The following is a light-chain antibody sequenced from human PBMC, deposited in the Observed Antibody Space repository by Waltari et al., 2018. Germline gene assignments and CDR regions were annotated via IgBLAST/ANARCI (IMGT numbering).Light chain of an antibody. V-gene: IGKV1-27*01. Sequence: DIQMTQSPSSLSASVGDRVTITCRASQGIGNYLAWYQQKPGKLPKLLIYAASTLQSGVPSRFSGSGSGTDFTLTISSLQPEDVATYYCQEYYGTPPDTFGQGTKLEIK. CDR3: QEYYGTPPDT. CDR2: AAS. CDR1: QGIGNY. J-gene: IGKJ2*01.